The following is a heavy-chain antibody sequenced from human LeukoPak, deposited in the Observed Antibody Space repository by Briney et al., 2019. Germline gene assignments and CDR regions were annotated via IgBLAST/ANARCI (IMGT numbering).Heavy chain of an antibody. CDR3: ARAPSRDIVLMVYASDYYFDY. D-gene: IGHD2-8*01. CDR2: MNPNSGTT. Sequence: GASVKASCKTSGYTFTSFDINWVRQATGQGLEWVGWMNPNSGTTGYAQKFQGRVTMTTNTSISTAYMELSSLRSEDTAIYYCARAPSRDIVLMVYASDYYFDYWGLGTLVTVSS. J-gene: IGHJ4*02. CDR1: GYTFTSFD. V-gene: IGHV1-8*01.